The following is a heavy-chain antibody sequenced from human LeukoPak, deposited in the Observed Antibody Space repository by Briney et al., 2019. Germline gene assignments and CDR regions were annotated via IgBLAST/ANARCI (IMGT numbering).Heavy chain of an antibody. CDR2: INHSGST. D-gene: IGHD2-2*02. V-gene: IGHV4-34*01. Sequence: SETLSLTCTVSGGSISGYYWSWIRQPPGKGLEWIGEINHSGSTNYNPSLKSRVTISVDTSKNQFSLKLSSVTAADTAVYYCARGSYQLLYRMTYYGMDVWGQGTTVTVSS. CDR3: ARGSYQLLYRMTYYGMDV. J-gene: IGHJ6*02. CDR1: GGSISGYY.